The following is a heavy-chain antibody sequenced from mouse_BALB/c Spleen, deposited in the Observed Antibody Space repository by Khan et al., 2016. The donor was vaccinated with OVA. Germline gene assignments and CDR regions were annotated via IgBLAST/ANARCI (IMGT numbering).Heavy chain of an antibody. J-gene: IGHJ3*01. Sequence: EVELVESGGDLVKPGGSLNLSCEASGFTFSSYGMSWLRQTPDKRLEWVATISNGGSYTYFPDSVKGRLTISRDNAKNTLYLQMSSLKSEDTAMYYCSRDRITTPSAWIAYWGQGTMVTVFA. D-gene: IGHD1-1*01. V-gene: IGHV5-6*01. CDR1: GFTFSSYG. CDR2: ISNGGSYT. CDR3: SRDRITTPSAWIAY.